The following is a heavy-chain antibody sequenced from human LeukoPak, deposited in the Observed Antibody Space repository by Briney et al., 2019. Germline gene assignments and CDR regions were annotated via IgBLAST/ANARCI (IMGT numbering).Heavy chain of an antibody. CDR2: ISSSGGST. V-gene: IGHV3-23*01. Sequence: PGGSLRLSCVASGFTFSNSAMSWVRQAPGKGLEWVSAISSSGGSTYYADSVKGRFTISRDNSKNTLYLQMNSLRDEDTAVYYCATARYFWGQGTPVTVSS. CDR3: ATARYF. J-gene: IGHJ4*02. CDR1: GFTFSNSA.